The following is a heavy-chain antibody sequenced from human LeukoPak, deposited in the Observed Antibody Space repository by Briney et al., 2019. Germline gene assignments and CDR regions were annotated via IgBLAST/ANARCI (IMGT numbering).Heavy chain of an antibody. D-gene: IGHD4-17*01. J-gene: IGHJ6*03. Sequence: ASVKVSCKASGYTFTGYYMHWVRQAPGQGLEWMGWINPNSGGTNYAQKFQGRVTMTRDTSISTAYMELSRLRSDDTAVYYCARGPTVTTNYYYYYMGVWGKGTTVTVSS. V-gene: IGHV1-2*02. CDR3: ARGPTVTTNYYYYYMGV. CDR1: GYTFTGYY. CDR2: INPNSGGT.